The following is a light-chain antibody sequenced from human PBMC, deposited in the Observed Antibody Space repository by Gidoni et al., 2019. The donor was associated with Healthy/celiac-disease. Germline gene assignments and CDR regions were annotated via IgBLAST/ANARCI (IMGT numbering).Light chain of an antibody. CDR3: QQYGSSPWT. CDR2: GAS. CDR1: QSVSRIY. V-gene: IGKV3-20*01. Sequence: IVLTQSPGTLSLSPGERATLSCRASQSVSRIYLAWYQQKPGQAPRLLIYGASSRAPGIPDRFSGSGSGTDFTLTISRLEPEDFAVYYCQQYGSSPWTFXQXTKVEIK. J-gene: IGKJ1*01.